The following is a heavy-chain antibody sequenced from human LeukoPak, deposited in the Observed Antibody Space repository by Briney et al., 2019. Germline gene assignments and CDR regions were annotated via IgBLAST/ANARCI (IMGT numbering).Heavy chain of an antibody. D-gene: IGHD4-17*01. CDR3: AKDIATVTDY. V-gene: IGHV3-23*01. Sequence: GGALRLSCAACGFTFSSYAMSWVRQAPGKGLEWVSAISGSGGSTYYADSVKGRFTISRDNSKNTLYLQMKSLRAEDTAVYYCAKDIATVTDYWGQGTLVTVSS. CDR2: ISGSGGST. J-gene: IGHJ4*02. CDR1: GFTFSSYA.